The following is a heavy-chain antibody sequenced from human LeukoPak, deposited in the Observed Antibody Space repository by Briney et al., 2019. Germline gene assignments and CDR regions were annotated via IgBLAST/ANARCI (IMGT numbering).Heavy chain of an antibody. D-gene: IGHD3-16*01. CDR3: ARIMITFGGVQDLYYFDY. CDR1: GFTVSSNY. V-gene: IGHV3-53*04. CDR2: IYSGGST. J-gene: IGHJ4*02. Sequence: GGSLRLSCAAYGFTVSSNYMSWVRQAPGKGLEWVSVIYSGGSTYYADSVKGRFTISRHNSKNTLYLQMNSLRAEDTAVYYCARIMITFGGVQDLYYFDYWGQGTLVTVSS.